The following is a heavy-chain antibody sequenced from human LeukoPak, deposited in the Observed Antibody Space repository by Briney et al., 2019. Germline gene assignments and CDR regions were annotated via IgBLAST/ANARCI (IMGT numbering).Heavy chain of an antibody. V-gene: IGHV4-34*01. CDR1: DGSFSDYY. J-gene: IGHJ4*02. D-gene: IGHD3-22*01. CDR3: ARDRSVYYDSSGYYPHGFDY. CDR2: INRRGIT. Sequence: SETLSLTCGVYDGSFSDYYWTWLRQPPGKGLEWIGEINRRGITNYNPSLKSRATISVDTSKTQFSLRVRSVTAADTGVYFCARDRSVYYDSSGYYPHGFDYWGQGTLVTVSS.